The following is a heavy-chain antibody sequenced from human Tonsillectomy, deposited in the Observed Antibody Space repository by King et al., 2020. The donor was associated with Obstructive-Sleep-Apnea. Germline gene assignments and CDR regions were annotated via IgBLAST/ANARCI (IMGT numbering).Heavy chain of an antibody. J-gene: IGHJ4*02. CDR2: ISSSGIYI. CDR3: ASGTYRFDY. Sequence: VQLVESGGGLVKPGGSLRLSCAASGFTFSSYSLNWVHQAPGKGLEWISSISSSGIYISYADSVKGRFTISRDNAKNSLYLQMNSLRAEDTAVYYCASGTYRFDYWGPGTQITVSS. D-gene: IGHD1-26*01. CDR1: GFTFSSYS. V-gene: IGHV3-21*01.